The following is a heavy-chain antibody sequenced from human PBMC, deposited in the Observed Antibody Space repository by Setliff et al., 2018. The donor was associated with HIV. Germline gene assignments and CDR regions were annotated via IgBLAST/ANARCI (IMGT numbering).Heavy chain of an antibody. J-gene: IGHJ5*02. D-gene: IGHD4-17*01. Sequence: AASVKVSCKASGYTFTSYAMNWVRQAPGQGLEWMGWINTNTGNPTYAQGFTGRFVFSLDTSVSTAYLQISSLKAEDTAVYYCARVGALYYGDYQGYNWFDPWGQGTLVTVSS. CDR1: GYTFTSYA. CDR3: ARVGALYYGDYQGYNWFDP. V-gene: IGHV7-4-1*02. CDR2: INTNTGNP.